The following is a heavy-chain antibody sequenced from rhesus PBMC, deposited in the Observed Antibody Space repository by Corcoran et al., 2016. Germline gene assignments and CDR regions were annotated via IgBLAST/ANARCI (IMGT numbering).Heavy chain of an antibody. CDR3: AKMVSSWNNPAFDF. J-gene: IGHJ3*01. D-gene: IGHD1-20*01. Sequence: QVQLQESGPGLVKPSETLSLTCVVSGGSISDYYWSWIRQSPGKGLEWIGRLHGGVADTHYSPTLKSRVTISPDTSKNHLSLKLTSVTAADPAVYFCAKMVSSWNNPAFDFWGQGLRVTVSS. V-gene: IGHV4-160*01. CDR1: GGSISDYY. CDR2: LHGGVADT.